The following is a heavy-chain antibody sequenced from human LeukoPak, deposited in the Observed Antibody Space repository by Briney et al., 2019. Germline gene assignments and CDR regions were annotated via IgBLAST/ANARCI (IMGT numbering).Heavy chain of an antibody. CDR1: GGSISSGGYY. D-gene: IGHD3-22*01. CDR3: ARVSGSGYYDSSGYPS. CDR2: IYYSGST. Sequence: SQTLSLTCTVSGGSISSGGYYWSWIRQHPGKGLEWIGYIYYSGSTYYNPSLKSRVTISVDTSKNQFSLKLSSVTAADTAVYYCARVSGSGYYDSSGYPSRGQGTLVTVSS. V-gene: IGHV4-31*03. J-gene: IGHJ4*02.